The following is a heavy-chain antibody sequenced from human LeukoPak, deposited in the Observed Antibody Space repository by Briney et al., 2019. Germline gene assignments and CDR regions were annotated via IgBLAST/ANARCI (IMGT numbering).Heavy chain of an antibody. V-gene: IGHV4-61*02. J-gene: IGHJ4*02. CDR2: IYTSGST. CDR3: ARVYDSSGYYYGAIDY. Sequence: SQTLSLTCTVSGGSISSGSYYWSWIRQPAGKGLVWIGRIYTSGSTNYNPSLKSRVTISVDTSKNQFSMKLSSVTAADTAVYYCARVYDSSGYYYGAIDYWGQGTLVTVSS. CDR1: GGSISSGSYY. D-gene: IGHD3-22*01.